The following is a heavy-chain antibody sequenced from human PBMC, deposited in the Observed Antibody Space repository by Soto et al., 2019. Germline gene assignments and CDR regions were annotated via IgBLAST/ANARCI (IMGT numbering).Heavy chain of an antibody. V-gene: IGHV3-66*01. Sequence: EVQLVESGGGLVQPGGSLRLSCAASGFTVSSNYMSWFRQAPGKGLEWVSVIYSGGSTFYADSVKGRFTISRDNSKNTVYLQMNSLRAEDAGVYYCAREIGRGAAQTNYMDVWGKGTTVTVS. CDR1: GFTVSSNY. D-gene: IGHD6-6*01. CDR2: IYSGGST. J-gene: IGHJ6*03. CDR3: AREIGRGAAQTNYMDV.